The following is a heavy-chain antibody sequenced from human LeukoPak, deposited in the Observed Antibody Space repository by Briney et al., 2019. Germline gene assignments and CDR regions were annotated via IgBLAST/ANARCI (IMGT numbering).Heavy chain of an antibody. CDR3: ARGGLSGIYGIDY. D-gene: IGHD1-26*01. V-gene: IGHV1-18*01. Sequence: VSVKVSCRASGYTFNTYGVTWVRQVPGQGFEWMGWISPYNGDTSYAQKFQGRVTMTTDTLTSTVFMELRSLRSDDTAVYFCARGGLSGIYGIDYWGQGTLVTVPS. CDR1: GYTFNTYG. CDR2: ISPYNGDT. J-gene: IGHJ4*02.